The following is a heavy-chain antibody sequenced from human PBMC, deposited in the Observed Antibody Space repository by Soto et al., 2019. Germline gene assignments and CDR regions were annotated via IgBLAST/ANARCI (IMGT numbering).Heavy chain of an antibody. CDR3: AKIRCSGGSCWDYFGY. D-gene: IGHD2-15*01. CDR1: GFTFSSYG. V-gene: IGHV3-30*18. CDR2: ISYDGSNK. J-gene: IGHJ4*02. Sequence: QVQLVESGGGVVQPGRSLRLSCAASGFTFSSYGMHWVRQAPGKGLEWVAVISYDGSNKYYADSVKGRFTISRDNSKNPLYLQMNSLRAEETAVYYCAKIRCSGGSCWDYFGYWGQGTLVTVSS.